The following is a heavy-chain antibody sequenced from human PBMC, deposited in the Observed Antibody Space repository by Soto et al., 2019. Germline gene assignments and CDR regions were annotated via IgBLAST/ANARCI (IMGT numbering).Heavy chain of an antibody. J-gene: IGHJ4*02. Sequence: EVQLVESGGGLVQPGGSLRLSCAGSGFTFSSYWMSWVRQAPGKGLEWVANIKQDGSEKYYVDSVKGRFTISRDNAKNSLYLQMNSLRAEDTAVCYCASQGFRYFDWSAFDYWGQGTLVTVSS. V-gene: IGHV3-7*01. D-gene: IGHD3-9*01. CDR2: IKQDGSEK. CDR3: ASQGFRYFDWSAFDY. CDR1: GFTFSSYW.